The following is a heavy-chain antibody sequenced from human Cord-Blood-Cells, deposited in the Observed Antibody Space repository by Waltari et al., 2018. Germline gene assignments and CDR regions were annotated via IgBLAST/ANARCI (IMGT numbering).Heavy chain of an antibody. CDR3: ARSRVVPATDNWFDP. J-gene: IGHJ5*02. CDR1: GGSFSGYY. Sequence: QVQLQQWGAGLLKPSETLSLTCAVYGGSFSGYYWSWIRQPPGKGLEWIGEINHSGSTNYNPSLKSRVTISVDTSKNQFSLKLSSVTAADTAVYYCARSRVVPATDNWFDPWGQGTLVTVSS. V-gene: IGHV4-34*01. D-gene: IGHD2-15*01. CDR2: INHSGST.